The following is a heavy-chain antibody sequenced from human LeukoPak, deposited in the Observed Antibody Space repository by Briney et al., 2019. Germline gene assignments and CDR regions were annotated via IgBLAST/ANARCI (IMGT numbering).Heavy chain of an antibody. V-gene: IGHV4-59*08. CDR3: ARRSVYYGMDV. Sequence: PETLSLTCTVSGGSISSYYWSWIRQPPGKGLEWIGYIYYSGSTNYNPSLKSRVTISVDTSKNQFSLKLSSVTAADTAVYYCARRSVYYGMDVWGQGTTVTVSS. CDR2: IYYSGST. CDR1: GGSISSYY. J-gene: IGHJ6*02.